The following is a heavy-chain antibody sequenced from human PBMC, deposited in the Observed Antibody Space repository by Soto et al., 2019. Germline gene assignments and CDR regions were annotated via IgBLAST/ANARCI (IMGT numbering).Heavy chain of an antibody. J-gene: IGHJ4*02. D-gene: IGHD2-2*01. CDR1: GFTFSTYS. CDR2: INSTGTIK. Sequence: GGSLRLSCAASGFTFSTYSMNWVRQAPGKGLEWVSYINSTGTIKYYAGSVKGRFTVSRDNAKNSLYLQMNSLRAEDTAVYYCARMSSSISPGCWGQGTLVTVSS. V-gene: IGHV3-48*01. CDR3: ARMSSSISPGC.